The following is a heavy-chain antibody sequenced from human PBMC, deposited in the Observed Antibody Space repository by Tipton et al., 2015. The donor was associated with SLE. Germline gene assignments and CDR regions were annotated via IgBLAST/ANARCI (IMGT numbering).Heavy chain of an antibody. CDR3: VRGRGYDSSGYWFDY. CDR2: IGISGET. Sequence: SLRLSCAASGFSYSSYDMHWVRQVTGKGLEWVSGIGISGETYYLDSIKGRFIISRENAMDSLFLEMNSLRAEDTAVYYCVRGRGYDSSGYWFDYWGQGTLVTVTS. D-gene: IGHD3-22*01. CDR1: GFSYSSYD. J-gene: IGHJ4*02. V-gene: IGHV3-13*04.